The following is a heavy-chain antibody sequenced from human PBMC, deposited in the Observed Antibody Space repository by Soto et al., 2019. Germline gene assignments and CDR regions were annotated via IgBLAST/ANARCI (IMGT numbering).Heavy chain of an antibody. CDR3: AREVTIFGVVIYPFWH. CDR2: IIPILGIA. CDR1: GGSYSSST. Sequence: PVKLSRMASGGSYSSSTISWVRQAPGQGLEWMGRIIPILGIANYAQKFQGRVTITADKSTSTAYMELNSLRAEDTAVYSCAREVTIFGVVIYPFWHWGQGTLVTVSS. J-gene: IGHJ4*02. D-gene: IGHD3-3*01. V-gene: IGHV1-69*04.